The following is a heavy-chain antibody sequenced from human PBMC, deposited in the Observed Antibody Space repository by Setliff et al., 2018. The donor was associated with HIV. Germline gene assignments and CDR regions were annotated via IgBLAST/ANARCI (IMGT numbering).Heavy chain of an antibody. CDR2: IGSSNHGV. CDR3: ASFYGDYGY. V-gene: IGHV3-48*02. J-gene: IGHJ4*01. CDR1: GFNFRSYG. Sequence: GGSLRLSCAASGFNFRSYGMTWVRQAPGKGLDWVAHIGSSNHGVHYTASVQGRFTVSRDNANNLLFLQMNNLRDEDTAVYYCASFYGDYGYWGHGTQVTVSS. D-gene: IGHD3-10*01.